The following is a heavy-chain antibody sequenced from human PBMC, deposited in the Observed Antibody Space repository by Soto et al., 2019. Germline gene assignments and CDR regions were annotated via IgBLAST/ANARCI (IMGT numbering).Heavy chain of an antibody. CDR3: ARHESEAYYYGSGSWFYDP. D-gene: IGHD3-10*01. Sequence: SETLSLTCAVYGGSLSDNYCNWLRHPPGKGLEWIGEINHSGNTYYNPSLKSRVTISVDTSKNQFSLKLSSVTAADTAVYYCARHESEAYYYGSGSWFYDPWGQGTLVTVSS. V-gene: IGHV4-34*01. CDR2: INHSGNT. J-gene: IGHJ5*02. CDR1: GGSLSDNY.